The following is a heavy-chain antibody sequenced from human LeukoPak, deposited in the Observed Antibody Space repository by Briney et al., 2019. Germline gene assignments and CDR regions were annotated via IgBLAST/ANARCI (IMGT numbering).Heavy chain of an antibody. CDR2: IYTSGST. CDR3: ARGTYYDILTGPAYYYYYMDV. V-gene: IGHV4-59*10. CDR1: GGSFSGYY. Sequence: SETLSLTCAVYGGSFSGYYWSWIRQPAGKGLEWIGRIYTSGSTNYNPSLKSRVTMSVDTSKNQFSLKLSSVTAADTAVYYCARGTYYDILTGPAYYYYYMDVWGKGTTVTISS. J-gene: IGHJ6*03. D-gene: IGHD3-9*01.